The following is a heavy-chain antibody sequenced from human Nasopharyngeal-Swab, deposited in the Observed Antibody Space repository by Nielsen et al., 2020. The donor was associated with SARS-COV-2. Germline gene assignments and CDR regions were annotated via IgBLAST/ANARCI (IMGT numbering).Heavy chain of an antibody. D-gene: IGHD4-17*01. V-gene: IGHV3-23*01. CDR1: GFTFTNQA. Sequence: GGSLSLSCAASGFTFTNQAMSWVRQGPGRGLEWVSSISGSGSGTYYANSVRGRFTISRDNSNNTLFLQMSNLRAGDTAMYYCAKHLTVTTRTLNYWGQGTLVTVSS. J-gene: IGHJ4*02. CDR2: ISGSGSGT. CDR3: AKHLTVTTRTLNY.